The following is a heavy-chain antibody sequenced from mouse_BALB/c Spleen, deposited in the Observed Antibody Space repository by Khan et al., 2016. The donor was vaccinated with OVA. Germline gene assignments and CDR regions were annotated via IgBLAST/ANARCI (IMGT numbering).Heavy chain of an antibody. CDR3: GRLAYYYDSEGFAY. Sequence: EVELVESGGDLVKPGGSLKLSCAASGFTFSTYGMSWVRQTPDKRLEWVATVSTGGGYTYYPDSVKGRFTISRDNAKNTLYLQMSSLKSEDTAMFWCGRLAYYYDSEGFAYWGQGTLVTGSA. V-gene: IGHV5-6*01. CDR1: GFTFSTYG. CDR2: VSTGGGYT. J-gene: IGHJ3*01. D-gene: IGHD1-1*01.